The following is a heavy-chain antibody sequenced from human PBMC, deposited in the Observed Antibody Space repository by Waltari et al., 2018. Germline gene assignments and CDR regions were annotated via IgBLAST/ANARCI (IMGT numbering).Heavy chain of an antibody. CDR3: TRDPWLCDY. CDR1: GFTFRDYA. Sequence: EVQLAESGGGLVEPGRSLRLSCTPSGFTFRDYAMRWLRQAPGKGLEWVGFIRNEADDETTEYVTSVKGRFTISRDNSKRTTYLQMNSLKTEDTAVYYCTRDPWLCDYWGQGTLVTVSS. CDR2: IRNEADDETT. J-gene: IGHJ4*02. V-gene: IGHV3-49*03. D-gene: IGHD5-12*01.